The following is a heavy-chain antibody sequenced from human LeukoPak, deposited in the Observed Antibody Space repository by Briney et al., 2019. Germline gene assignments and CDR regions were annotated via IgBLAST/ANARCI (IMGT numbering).Heavy chain of an antibody. CDR3: ARATYYSDSTGYSYYNYYMDV. D-gene: IGHD3-22*01. CDR2: IYSGGRT. J-gene: IGHJ6*03. CDR1: GDSISSGSYY. V-gene: IGHV4-61*02. Sequence: PSETLSLTCTVSGDSISSGSYYWSWIRQPAGEGLEWIGRIYSGGRTHYSPSLKSRVAISVDTSKNRFSLRLSSVTAADTAVYYCARATYYSDSTGYSYYNYYMDVWGKGTTVTVSS.